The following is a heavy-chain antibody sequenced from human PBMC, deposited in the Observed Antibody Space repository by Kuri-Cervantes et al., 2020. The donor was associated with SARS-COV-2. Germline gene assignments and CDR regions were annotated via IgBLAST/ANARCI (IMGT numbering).Heavy chain of an antibody. Sequence: GGSLRLSCAASGFTFSSYAMHWVRQAPGKGLEWVAVISYDGSNKYYADSVKGRFTISRDNSKNTLYLQMNSLRAEDTAVYYCASIYQRITVQLETWFDPWGQGTLVTVSS. CDR3: ASIYQRITVQLETWFDP. D-gene: IGHD1-1*01. J-gene: IGHJ5*02. CDR2: ISYDGSNK. V-gene: IGHV3-30-3*01. CDR1: GFTFSSYA.